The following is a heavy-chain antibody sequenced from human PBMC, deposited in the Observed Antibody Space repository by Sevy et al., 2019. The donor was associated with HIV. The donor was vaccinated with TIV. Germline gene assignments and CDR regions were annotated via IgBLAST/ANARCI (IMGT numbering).Heavy chain of an antibody. CDR3: ARDGGLGKNYWYFDL. CDR1: GFTFSSYG. J-gene: IGHJ2*01. V-gene: IGHV3-33*01. CDR2: IWYDGSNK. Sequence: GGSLRLSCAASGFTFSSYGMHWVRQAPGKGLEWVAVIWYDGSNKYYADSVKGRFTISRDNSKNTLYLQMNSLRAEDTAVYYRARDGGLGKNYWYFDLWGRGTLVTVSS. D-gene: IGHD3-16*01.